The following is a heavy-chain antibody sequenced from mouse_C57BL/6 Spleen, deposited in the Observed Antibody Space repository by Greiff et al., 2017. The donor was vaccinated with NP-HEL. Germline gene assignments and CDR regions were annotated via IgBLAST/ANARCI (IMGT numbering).Heavy chain of an antibody. CDR1: GFSLTSYG. V-gene: IGHV2-6*03. D-gene: IGHD3-2*02. CDR2: IWSDGST. Sequence: VKLVESGPGLVAPSQSLSITCTVSGFSLTSYGVHWVRQPPGKGLEWLVVIWSDGSTTYNSALKSRLSISKDNSKSQVFLKMNSLQTDDTAMYYCARPHSSGYSTWFAYWGQGTLVTVSA. CDR3: ARPHSSGYSTWFAY. J-gene: IGHJ3*01.